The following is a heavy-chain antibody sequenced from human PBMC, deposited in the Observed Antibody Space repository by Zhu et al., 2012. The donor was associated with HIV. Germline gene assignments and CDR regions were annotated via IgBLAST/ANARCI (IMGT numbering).Heavy chain of an antibody. V-gene: IGHV4-59*11. CDR1: GGSTNSHY. J-gene: IGHJ4*02. Sequence: QVQLQESDPGLVKPSETLSLTCSVSGGSTNSHYWNWIRQPPGKGLEWIGYVFYTGTTNYNPSLKSRVTISLDMSKNQFSLKLTSVTAADTAVYYCARLRDTSGYYYPFDYWGQGSLVTVSS. CDR3: ARLRDTSGYYYPFDY. D-gene: IGHD3-22*01. CDR2: VFYTGTT.